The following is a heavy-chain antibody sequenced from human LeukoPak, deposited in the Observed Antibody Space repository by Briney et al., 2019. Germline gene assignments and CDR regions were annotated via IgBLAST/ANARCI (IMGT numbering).Heavy chain of an antibody. J-gene: IGHJ5*02. CDR3: ARLIYDSSGYYWFDP. CDR2: IYYSGST. CDR1: GGSICSSSYY. Sequence: SETLSLTCTVSGGSICSSSYYWGWIRQPPGKGLEWIGSIYYSGSTYDNPSLKSRVIISVDTSKNQFSLKLSSVTAADTAVYYCARLIYDSSGYYWFDPWGQGTLVTVSS. V-gene: IGHV4-39*01. D-gene: IGHD3-22*01.